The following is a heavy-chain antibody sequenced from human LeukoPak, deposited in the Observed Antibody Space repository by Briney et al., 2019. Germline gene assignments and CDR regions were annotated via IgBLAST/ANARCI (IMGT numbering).Heavy chain of an antibody. CDR3: ARLGATRDAFDI. CDR2: IYYSGST. J-gene: IGHJ3*02. V-gene: IGHV4-59*01. D-gene: IGHD1-26*01. CDR1: GDSISSYY. Sequence: SETLSLTCTVSGDSISSYYWSWIRQPPGKGLKCIGHIYYSGSTNYNPSLKSRVTISVDTSKNQFSLRLSSVTAADTAVYYCARLGATRDAFDIWGQGTLVTASS.